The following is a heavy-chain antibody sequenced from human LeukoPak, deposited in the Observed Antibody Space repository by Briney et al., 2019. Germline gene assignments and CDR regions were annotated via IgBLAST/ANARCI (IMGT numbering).Heavy chain of an antibody. CDR2: IYYSGNT. J-gene: IGHJ6*02. CDR1: GGSISSYY. D-gene: IGHD3-3*01. V-gene: IGHV4-59*01. CDR3: ARDSGNYDFWSDPPRYYYYGMDV. Sequence: PSETLSLTCTVSGGSISSYYWSWIRQPPGKGLEWIGYIYYSGNTNYNPSLKSRVTISVDTSKNQFSLKLSSVTAADTAVYYCARDSGNYDFWSDPPRYYYYGMDVWGQGTTVTVSS.